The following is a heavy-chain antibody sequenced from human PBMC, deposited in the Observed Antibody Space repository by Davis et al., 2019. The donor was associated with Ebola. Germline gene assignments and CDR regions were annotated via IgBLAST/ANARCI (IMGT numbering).Heavy chain of an antibody. J-gene: IGHJ4*02. V-gene: IGHV3-7*01. CDR3: ARYVAALFSY. CDR2: IKQDGSEK. D-gene: IGHD6-25*01. Sequence: GESLKISCAASGFTFSSYWMHWVRQAPGKGLEWVANIKQDGSEKYYVDSVKGRFTISRDNAKNSLYLQMNSLRAEDTAVYYCARYVAALFSYWGQGTLVTVSS. CDR1: GFTFSSYW.